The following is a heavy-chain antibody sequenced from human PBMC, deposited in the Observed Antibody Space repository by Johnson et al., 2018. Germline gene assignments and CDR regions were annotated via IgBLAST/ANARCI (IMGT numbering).Heavy chain of an antibody. CDR1: GGTLSNHA. J-gene: IGHJ4*02. CDR2: IVPLLGRA. V-gene: IGHV1-69*01. CDR3: ARVAYISRGWPVLYFDY. D-gene: IGHD6-19*01. Sequence: VQLVESGAEVKKPGSSVKVSCKASGGTLSNHAINWVRQAPGQGLEWMGGIVPLLGRANYAQKFQDRVTITADESTSTAHMELGSLRSEDTAVYYCARVAYISRGWPVLYFDYWGQGTLVTVSS.